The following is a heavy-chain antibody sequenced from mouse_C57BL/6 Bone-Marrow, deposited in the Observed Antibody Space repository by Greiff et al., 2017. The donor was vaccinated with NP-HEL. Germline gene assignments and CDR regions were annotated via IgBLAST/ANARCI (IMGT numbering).Heavy chain of an antibody. D-gene: IGHD4-1*01. V-gene: IGHV1-82*01. CDR3: ATPRLGQAYY. CDR1: GYAFSSSW. J-gene: IGHJ2*01. CDR2: IYPGSGST. Sequence: VQLQQSGPELVKPGASVKISCKASGYAFSSSWMNWVKQRPGKGLEWIGRIYPGSGSTNYNEKFKSKATLTVDTSSSTAYMQLSSLTSEDSAVYCCATPRLGQAYYWGQGTTLTVSS.